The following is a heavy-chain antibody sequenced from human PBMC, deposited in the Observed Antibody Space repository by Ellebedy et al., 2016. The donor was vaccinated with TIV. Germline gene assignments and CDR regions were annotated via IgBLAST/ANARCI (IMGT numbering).Heavy chain of an antibody. CDR1: GYTLTSYG. V-gene: IGHV1-18*01. J-gene: IGHJ4*02. CDR2: ISAYNGNT. Sequence: AASVMVSCKASGYTLTSYGICWVRHAPGQGLQWLGGISAYNGNTKYAQNLQGRVTMTTDTSTSTAYMELRSLRSDDTAVYYCARGGDSGDLVDFWGQGTLVTVSS. D-gene: IGHD4-17*01. CDR3: ARGGDSGDLVDF.